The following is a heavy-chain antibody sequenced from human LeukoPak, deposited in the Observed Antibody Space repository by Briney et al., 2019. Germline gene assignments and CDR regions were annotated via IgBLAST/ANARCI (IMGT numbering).Heavy chain of an antibody. D-gene: IGHD3-22*01. J-gene: IGHJ6*02. CDR1: GYTFTNYW. V-gene: IGHV5-51*01. Sequence: GESLKISCEGSGYTFTNYWIGWVRQRPGKGLEWMGIIYPGDSDTRYSPSFQGQVTISADKSISTAYLQWSSLKASDTAMYYCARHWDYDSPQYGMDVWGQGTTVTVSS. CDR3: ARHWDYDSPQYGMDV. CDR2: IYPGDSDT.